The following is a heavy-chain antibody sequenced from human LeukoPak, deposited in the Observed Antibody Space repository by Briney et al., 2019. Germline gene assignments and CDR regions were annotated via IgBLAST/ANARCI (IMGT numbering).Heavy chain of an antibody. CDR2: IKQDGSEK. CDR3: AREGIEVVPVDY. D-gene: IGHD2-15*01. V-gene: IGHV3-7*01. J-gene: IGHJ4*02. Sequence: GGSLRLSCAASGFTFSSYAMSWVRQAPGKGLEWVANIKQDGSEKYYVDSVKGRFTISRDNAKNSLYLQMNSLGAEDTAVYYCAREGIEVVPVDYWGQGTLVTVSS. CDR1: GFTFSSYA.